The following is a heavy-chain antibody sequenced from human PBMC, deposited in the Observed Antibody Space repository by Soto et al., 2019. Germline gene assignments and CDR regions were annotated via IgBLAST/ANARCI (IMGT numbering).Heavy chain of an antibody. D-gene: IGHD5-12*01. CDR1: GFTFSSYG. J-gene: IGHJ6*02. Sequence: QVQLVESGGGVVQPGRSLRLSCAASGFTFSSYGMHWVRQAPGKGLEWVAVIWYDGSNKYYADSVKGRFTISRDNSKNPLYLQMNSLRAEDTAVYYCARLGGGYSGYGPGYYYGMDVWGQGTTVTVSS. CDR3: ARLGGGYSGYGPGYYYGMDV. V-gene: IGHV3-33*01. CDR2: IWYDGSNK.